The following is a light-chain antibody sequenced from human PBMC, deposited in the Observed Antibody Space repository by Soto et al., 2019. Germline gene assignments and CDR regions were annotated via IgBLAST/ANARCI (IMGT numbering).Light chain of an antibody. Sequence: QSVLTQPASVSGSPGQSITISCTGTSSDVGGYNFVSWYQQYPGKAPKLMIYDVSNRPSGVSNRFSGSKSGNTASLTISGLQAEDEAEYYCSSYTTTSTLVFGTGTKLTVL. CDR2: DVS. CDR3: SSYTTTSTLV. V-gene: IGLV2-14*01. J-gene: IGLJ1*01. CDR1: SSDVGGYNF.